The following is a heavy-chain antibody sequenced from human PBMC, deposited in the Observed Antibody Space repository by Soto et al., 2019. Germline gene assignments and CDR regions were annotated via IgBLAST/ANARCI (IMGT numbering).Heavy chain of an antibody. Sequence: ASVKVSCKASGYSFTDYHIHWVRQAPGQGLEWLGRINPKSGGTSTAQKFQGWVTMTTDTSISTASMGLTRLTSDDTAIYYCARGDSTDCSNGVCSFFYNHDMDVWGQGTTVPVYS. J-gene: IGHJ6*02. CDR3: ARGDSTDCSNGVCSFFYNHDMDV. CDR2: INPKSGGT. V-gene: IGHV1-2*04. D-gene: IGHD2-8*01. CDR1: GYSFTDYH.